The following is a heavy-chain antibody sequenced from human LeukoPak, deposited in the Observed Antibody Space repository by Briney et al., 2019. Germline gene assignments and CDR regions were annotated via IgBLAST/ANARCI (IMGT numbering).Heavy chain of an antibody. CDR1: GYTLTELS. V-gene: IGHV1-69*04. CDR2: IIPILGIA. J-gene: IGHJ4*02. D-gene: IGHD1-26*01. CDR3: ARDFQGYSGSYLDY. Sequence: SVKVSCKVSGYTLTELSMHWVRQAPGQGLEWMGRIIPILGIANYAQKFQGRVTITADKSTSTAYMELSSLRSEDTAVYYCARDFQGYSGSYLDYWGQGTLVTVSS.